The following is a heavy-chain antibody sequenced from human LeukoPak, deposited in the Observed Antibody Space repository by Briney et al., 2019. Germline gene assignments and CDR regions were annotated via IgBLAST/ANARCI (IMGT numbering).Heavy chain of an antibody. J-gene: IGHJ4*02. CDR2: ISYDGSND. Sequence: GGSLRLSCAASGFTFSKYCLHWVRQAPGKGLEFVALISYDGSNDYYADSVKGRFTISRDNSKNTLYLQMNSLRTEDTAVYYCARGSGVVVVTHFDYWGQGTLVTVSS. V-gene: IGHV3-30*04. CDR1: GFTFSKYC. CDR3: ARGSGVVVVTHFDY. D-gene: IGHD3-22*01.